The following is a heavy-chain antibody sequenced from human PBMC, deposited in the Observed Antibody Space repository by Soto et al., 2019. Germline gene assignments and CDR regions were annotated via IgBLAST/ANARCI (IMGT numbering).Heavy chain of an antibody. CDR1: GGSIRSYY. V-gene: IGHV4-59*08. CDR2: ISYSRST. Sequence: WETLCLTCTVSGGSIRSYYWSWLRNPPGKGLESIGYISYSRSTYYNPSLKRRVSISLGTSKNFLSLTLSAVTAAHSPVYYCSTRAYDTNGYYRFDPWGQGTLVTVSS. D-gene: IGHD3-22*01. CDR3: STRAYDTNGYYRFDP. J-gene: IGHJ5*01.